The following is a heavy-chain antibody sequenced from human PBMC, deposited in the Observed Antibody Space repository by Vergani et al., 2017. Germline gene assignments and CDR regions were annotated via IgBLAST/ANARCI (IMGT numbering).Heavy chain of an antibody. D-gene: IGHD2-21*02. CDR2: IIPIFGTA. CDR1: GGTFSSYA. V-gene: IGHV1-69*18. Sequence: QVQLVQSGAEVKKPGSSVKVSCKASGGTFSSYAISWVRQAPGQGLEWMGRIIPIFGTANDAQKFQGRVTITADESTSTAYMELSSLRSEDTAVYYCAGGLADCGGDCYSGVDYWGQGTLVTVSS. J-gene: IGHJ4*02. CDR3: AGGLADCGGDCYSGVDY.